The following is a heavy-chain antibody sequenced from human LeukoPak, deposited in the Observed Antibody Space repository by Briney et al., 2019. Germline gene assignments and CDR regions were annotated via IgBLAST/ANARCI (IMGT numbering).Heavy chain of an antibody. CDR1: GFSFSSYE. CDR3: AREDCSSTSCWFDP. Sequence: GGSLRLSCAASGFSFSSYEMNWVRQAPGKGLEWVSYISSGAGTRKYADSVKGRFTISGDNAKNSLYLQINSLRVEDTAVYYCAREDCSSTSCWFDPWGQGTLVTVSS. V-gene: IGHV3-48*03. D-gene: IGHD2-2*01. CDR2: ISSGAGTR. J-gene: IGHJ5*02.